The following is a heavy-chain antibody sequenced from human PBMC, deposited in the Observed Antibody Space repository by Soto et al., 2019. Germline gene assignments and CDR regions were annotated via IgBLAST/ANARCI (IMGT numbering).Heavy chain of an antibody. CDR2: IYYSGST. D-gene: IGHD3-22*01. V-gene: IGHV4-59*01. CDR1: GGSISSYY. Sequence: PSETLSLTCTVSGGSISSYYWSWIRQPPGKGLEWIGYIYYSGSTNYNPSLKSRVTISVDTSKNQFSLKLSSVTAADTAVYYCARGYTYYYDSSGYYRGAQYNWFDPWGQGTLVTVSS. J-gene: IGHJ5*02. CDR3: ARGYTYYYDSSGYYRGAQYNWFDP.